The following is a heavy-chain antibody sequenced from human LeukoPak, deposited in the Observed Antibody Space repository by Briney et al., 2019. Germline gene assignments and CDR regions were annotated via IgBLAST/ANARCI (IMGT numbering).Heavy chain of an antibody. CDR2: MNPNSGNT. V-gene: IGHV1-8*01. CDR1: GYTFTTYD. D-gene: IGHD6-19*01. Sequence: GASVKVSCEASGYTFTTYDINWVRQATGQGLEWMGWMNPNSGNTGYAQKFQGRVTMTRNTSISTAYMELSSLRFEDTAVYYCARGPPAYSSGGYVNYWGQGTLVTVSS. J-gene: IGHJ4*02. CDR3: ARGPPAYSSGGYVNY.